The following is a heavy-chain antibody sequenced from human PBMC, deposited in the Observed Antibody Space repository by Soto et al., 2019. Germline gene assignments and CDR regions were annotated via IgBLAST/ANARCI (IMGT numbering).Heavy chain of an antibody. D-gene: IGHD2-21*01. CDR1: GGTFTSHS. J-gene: IGHJ4*02. CDR2: IIPMFGTV. V-gene: IGHV1-69*12. Sequence: QVQLVQSGAEVKKPGSSVKVSCKASGGTFTSHSINWVRQAPGQRLEWMGGIIPMFGTVQYAQKFQDRLTITADGSTTTAYMELNILTSEDTAVYYCATYPLGDGYSPFDAWGQGTLVTVSS. CDR3: ATYPLGDGYSPFDA.